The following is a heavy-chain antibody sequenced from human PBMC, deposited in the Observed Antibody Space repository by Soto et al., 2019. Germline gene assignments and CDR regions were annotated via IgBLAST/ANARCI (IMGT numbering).Heavy chain of an antibody. CDR3: ARNESSNIYGMDV. CDR1: GFTFKTYW. D-gene: IGHD6-6*01. J-gene: IGHJ6*02. CDR2: MNEDANKK. V-gene: IGHV3-7*01. Sequence: GGSLRLSCEVSGFTFKTYWMSWVRQAPGKGLEWLANMNEDANKKYYVGSVKGRFSISRDNAQNSLHLQMNNLRAEDTAVYYCARNESSNIYGMDVWGQGTTVTVSS.